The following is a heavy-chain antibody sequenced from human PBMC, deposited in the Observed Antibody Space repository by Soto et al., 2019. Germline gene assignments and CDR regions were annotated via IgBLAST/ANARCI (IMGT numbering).Heavy chain of an antibody. J-gene: IGHJ4*02. CDR2: SYHSGST. CDR1: GGSISSGGYS. CDR3: AGGIAARPLGY. Sequence: QLQLQESGSGLVKPSQTLSLTCAVSGGSISSGGYSWSWIRQPPGKGLLGIGYSYHSGSTYYNPSLKCRVTISVDKSKTQFSLKLSSVTAADTAVYYCAGGIAARPLGYWGQGTLVTVSS. D-gene: IGHD6-6*01. V-gene: IGHV4-30-2*01.